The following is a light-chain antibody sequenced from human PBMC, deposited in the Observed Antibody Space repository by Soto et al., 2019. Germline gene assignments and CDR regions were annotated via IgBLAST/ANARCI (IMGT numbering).Light chain of an antibody. CDR1: QSVSSSW. J-gene: IGKJ5*01. Sequence: EIVLTQSPGTLSLSPGERATLSCRASQSVSSSWLAWYQQKPGQAPRLLIYDASGRATGSPDRFSGSGSGTDFTFTISRLEPEDFAVYYCQQYGSSPITFGQGTRLEIK. V-gene: IGKV3-20*01. CDR2: DAS. CDR3: QQYGSSPIT.